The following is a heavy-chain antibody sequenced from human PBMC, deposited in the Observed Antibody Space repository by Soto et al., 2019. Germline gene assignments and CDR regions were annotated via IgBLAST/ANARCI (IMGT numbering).Heavy chain of an antibody. V-gene: IGHV3-23*01. J-gene: IGHJ4*02. CDR1: GFRMSNNA. CDR3: ATKIIHYYSVL. Sequence: EVQLLESGGGLVQPGGSLRLSCAVSGFRMSNNAMTWVRQAPGKGLEWVSLMTSNGGSRYYADSVEGRVTISRDTSKNTLYLQINSLRDEATAIYYCATKIIHYYSVLWGQGTLVTVSS. CDR2: MTSNGGSR.